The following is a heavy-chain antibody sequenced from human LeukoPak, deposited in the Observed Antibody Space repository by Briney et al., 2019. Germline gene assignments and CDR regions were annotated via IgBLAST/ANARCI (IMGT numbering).Heavy chain of an antibody. CDR1: GGTFSSYA. CDR3: ARGSGYPLGYYYGMDV. CDR2: IIPIFGTA. D-gene: IGHD3-3*01. Sequence: GASVKVSCKTSGGTFSSYAISWVRQAPGQGLEWMGGIIPIFGTANYAQKFQGRVPITADESTSTAYMELSSLRSEDTAVYYCARGSGYPLGYYYGMDVWGQGTTVTVSS. V-gene: IGHV1-69*13. J-gene: IGHJ6*02.